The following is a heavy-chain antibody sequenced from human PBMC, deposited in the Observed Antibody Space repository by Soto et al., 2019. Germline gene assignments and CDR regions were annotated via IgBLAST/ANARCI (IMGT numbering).Heavy chain of an antibody. D-gene: IGHD3-16*01. V-gene: IGHV5-51*01. Sequence: PVQALKISYSGSGCIFSTSWLRWVRQTPLKVLEWIGLIFPGDSYVRYSPSFEGQCNISVDNSITTAYLQLDNLKGSDTATYYCARIHMITFGGLEPSPRAYYPDYWGQGTRVTVSS. CDR2: IFPGDSYV. CDR3: ARIHMITFGGLEPSPRAYYPDY. J-gene: IGHJ4*02. CDR1: GCIFSTSW.